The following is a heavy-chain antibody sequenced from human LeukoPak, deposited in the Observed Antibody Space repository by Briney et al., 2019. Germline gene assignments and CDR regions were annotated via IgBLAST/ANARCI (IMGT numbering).Heavy chain of an antibody. CDR1: GFTFSKFT. V-gene: IGHV3-21*01. CDR2: ISSSSNYI. D-gene: IGHD6-19*01. J-gene: IGHJ5*02. Sequence: SGGSLRLSCAASGFTFSKFTMNWVRQAPGKGLEWVSSISSSSNYIYYADSVKGRFTISKDNTKNSLYLQMNSLRAEDTAVYYCAKLGVRVLSVAEEKYNWFDPWGQGTLVTVSS. CDR3: AKLGVRVLSVAEEKYNWFDP.